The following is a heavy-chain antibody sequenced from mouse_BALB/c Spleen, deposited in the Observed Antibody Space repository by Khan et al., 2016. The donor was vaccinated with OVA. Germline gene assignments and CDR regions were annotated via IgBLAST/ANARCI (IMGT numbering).Heavy chain of an antibody. J-gene: IGHJ4*01. V-gene: IGHV14-3*02. CDR2: IDPANGNT. Sequence: VQLKQSGAELVKPGASVKLSCTASGFNIKDTYMHWVKQRPEQGLEWIGRIDPANGNTKYDPKFQGKATIPADTSSNTAYLQLSSLTSEDTAVYYCARNGNYLYAMDYWGQGTSVTVSS. CDR3: ARNGNYLYAMDY. CDR1: GFNIKDTY. D-gene: IGHD2-1*01.